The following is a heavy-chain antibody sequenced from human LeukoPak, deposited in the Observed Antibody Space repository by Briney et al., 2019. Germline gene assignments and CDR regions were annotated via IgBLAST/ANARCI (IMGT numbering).Heavy chain of an antibody. CDR3: ARVTYDYGDQDGY. D-gene: IGHD4-17*01. CDR1: GGTFSSYA. CDR2: IIPIFGTA. Sequence: SVKVSCKASGGTFSSYAISWVRQAPGQGLEWMGGIIPIFGTANYAQKFQGRVTITTDESTSTAYMELSSLRSEDTAVYYCARVTYDYGDQDGYWGQGTLVTVSS. J-gene: IGHJ4*02. V-gene: IGHV1-69*05.